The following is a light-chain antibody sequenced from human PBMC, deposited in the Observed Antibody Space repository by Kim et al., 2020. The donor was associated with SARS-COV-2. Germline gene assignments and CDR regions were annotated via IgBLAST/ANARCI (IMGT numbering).Light chain of an antibody. V-gene: IGLV3-21*03. CDR1: SIGSKS. CDR3: QVWDSSSDHYV. CDR2: DDS. Sequence: SYELTQPPSVSVAPGKTARITCGGNSIGSKSVPWYQQKPGQAPVPFVYDDSDRPSGIPDRFSGSNAGNTATLTISRVEAGDETAYFCQVWDSSSDHYVFGTGTKVTVL. J-gene: IGLJ1*01.